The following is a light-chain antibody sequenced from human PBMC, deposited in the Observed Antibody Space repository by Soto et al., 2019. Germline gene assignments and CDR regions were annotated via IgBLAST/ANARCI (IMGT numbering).Light chain of an antibody. J-gene: IGLJ2*01. CDR2: GNS. CDR1: SSNIGAGYD. Sequence: SVLTQPHSVSGAPGQRVTISCTGSSSNIGAGYDVHWYQQLPGTAPKLLIYGNSNRPSGVPDRFSGSKSGTSASLAITGLQAEDEADYYCQSYDSSLSGYVVFGGGTKLTVL. CDR3: QSYDSSLSGYVV. V-gene: IGLV1-40*01.